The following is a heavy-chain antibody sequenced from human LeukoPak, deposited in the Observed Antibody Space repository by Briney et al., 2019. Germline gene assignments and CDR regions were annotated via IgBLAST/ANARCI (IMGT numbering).Heavy chain of an antibody. CDR3: ARTTEGGYTYGYFYYYYMDV. V-gene: IGHV4-59*01. Sequence: SETLSLTCTVSGGSISSYYWSWIRQPPGQELEWIGYIYYSGSTNYNPSLKSRVTISVDTSKNQFSLKLTSVTAADTAVYYCARTTEGGYTYGYFYYYYMDVWGKGTTVTISS. CDR2: IYYSGST. D-gene: IGHD5-18*01. CDR1: GGSISSYY. J-gene: IGHJ6*03.